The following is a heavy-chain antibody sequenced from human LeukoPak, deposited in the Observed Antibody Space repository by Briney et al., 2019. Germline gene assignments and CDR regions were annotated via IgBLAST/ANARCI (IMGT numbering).Heavy chain of an antibody. Sequence: GGSLRLSCAASGFTFSSYAMSWVRQAPGKGLEWVSVMYSGGNTYYAASVEGRFTISRDNSKNTVYLQMNSLRAEDTAVYFCARGGPGGFAYWGQGTLVTVSS. D-gene: IGHD3-10*01. V-gene: IGHV3-23*03. J-gene: IGHJ4*02. CDR2: MYSGGNT. CDR1: GFTFSSYA. CDR3: ARGGPGGFAY.